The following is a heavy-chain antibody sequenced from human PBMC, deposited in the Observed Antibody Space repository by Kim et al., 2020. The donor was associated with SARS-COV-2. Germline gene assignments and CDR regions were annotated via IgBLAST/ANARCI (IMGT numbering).Heavy chain of an antibody. CDR3: AQRGSGSYSHFDY. CDR1: GFTFSNYA. V-gene: IGHV3-23*01. Sequence: GGSLRLSCAASGFTFSNYAMSWVRQAPGKGLEWVSAISSTGDSTKHADSVKGRFTISRDNSKNTLDLQMNSLRAEDTAVYYCAQRGSGSYSHFDYWGQGTLVTVSS. D-gene: IGHD3-10*01. CDR2: ISSTGDST. J-gene: IGHJ4*02.